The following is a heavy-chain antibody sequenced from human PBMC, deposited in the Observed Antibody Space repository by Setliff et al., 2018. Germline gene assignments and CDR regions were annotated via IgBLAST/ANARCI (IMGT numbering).Heavy chain of an antibody. D-gene: IGHD5-18*01. CDR1: GYTFAGYY. CDR2: INPNSGGA. J-gene: IGHJ4*02. CDR3: ARVWGRSYGGDH. V-gene: IGHV1-2*02. Sequence: GASVKVSCKASGYTFAGYYMHWVRQAPGQGLEWMGWINPNSGGANYAQKFQGRVTMTRDTSISTGYMELSRLRSDDTAVYYCARVWGRSYGGDHWGQGTLVTVSS.